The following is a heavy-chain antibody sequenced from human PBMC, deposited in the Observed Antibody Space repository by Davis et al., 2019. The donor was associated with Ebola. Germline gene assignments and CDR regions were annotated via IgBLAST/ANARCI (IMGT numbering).Heavy chain of an antibody. V-gene: IGHV3-30*18. CDR2: ISYDGSNK. CDR3: AKGEAVTIFGVPLPSY. CDR1: GFTFSSYG. J-gene: IGHJ4*02. D-gene: IGHD3-3*01. Sequence: GESLKISCAASGFTFSSYGMHWVRQAPGKGLEWVAVISYDGSNKYYADSVKGRFTISRDNSKNTLYLQMNSLRAEDTAVYYCAKGEAVTIFGVPLPSYWGQGTLVTVSS.